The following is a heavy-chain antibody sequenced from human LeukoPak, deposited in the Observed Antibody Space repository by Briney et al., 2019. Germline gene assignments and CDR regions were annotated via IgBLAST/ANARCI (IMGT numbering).Heavy chain of an antibody. CDR1: GFTFTSYA. CDR3: AKEDWSGSGWYLFDY. J-gene: IGHJ4*02. CDR2: ISGSGGTT. D-gene: IGHD6-19*01. V-gene: IGHV3-23*01. Sequence: RPGGSLRLSCEASGFTFTSYAISWVRQAPGKGLEWVSVISGSGGTTYYSDSAKGRFTISRDNSKNTLYLQMNSLRAEDTAVYYCAKEDWSGSGWYLFDYWGQGTLVTVSS.